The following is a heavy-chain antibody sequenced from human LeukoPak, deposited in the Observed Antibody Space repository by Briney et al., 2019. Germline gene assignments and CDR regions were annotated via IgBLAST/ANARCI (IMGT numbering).Heavy chain of an antibody. Sequence: GGSLRLSCAASEFTFSSYSMNWVRQAPGKGLEWVSSISSSSSYIYYADSVKGRFTISRDNAKNSLYLQMNSLRAEDTAVYYCARVRAYDTRDFDYWGQGTLVTVSS. CDR1: EFTFSSYS. D-gene: IGHD3-22*01. CDR3: ARVRAYDTRDFDY. J-gene: IGHJ4*02. V-gene: IGHV3-21*01. CDR2: ISSSSSYI.